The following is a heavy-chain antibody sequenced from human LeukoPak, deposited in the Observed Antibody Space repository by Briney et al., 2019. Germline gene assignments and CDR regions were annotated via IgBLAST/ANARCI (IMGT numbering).Heavy chain of an antibody. J-gene: IGHJ4*02. CDR2: IDTSTGNP. V-gene: IGHV7-4-1*02. Sequence: GASVKVSCKTSGYTFNAYAMNWVRQAPGQGLVWMGWIDTSTGNPTYAQAFTGRLVFSFDTPVSTAYLQINSLKAEDTAVYYCARGRNEVYWGQGTLVTVSS. D-gene: IGHD1-1*01. CDR3: ARGRNEVY. CDR1: GYTFNAYA.